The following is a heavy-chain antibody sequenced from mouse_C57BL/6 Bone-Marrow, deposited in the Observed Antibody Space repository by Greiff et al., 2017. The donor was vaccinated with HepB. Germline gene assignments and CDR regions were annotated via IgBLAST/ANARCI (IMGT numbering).Heavy chain of an antibody. Sequence: HVKLQQPGAELVKPGASVKVSCKASGYTFTSYWMHWVKQRPGQGLEWIGRIHPSDSDTNYNQKFKGKATLTVDKSSSTAYMQLSSLTSGVSAVYDCAISVTVAWFAYWGQGTLVTVSA. CDR2: IHPSDSDT. J-gene: IGHJ3*01. V-gene: IGHV1-74*01. D-gene: IGHD2-1*01. CDR1: GYTFTSYW. CDR3: AISVTVAWFAY.